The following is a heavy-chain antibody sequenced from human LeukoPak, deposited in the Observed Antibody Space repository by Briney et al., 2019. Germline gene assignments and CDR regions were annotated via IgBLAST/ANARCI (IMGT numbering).Heavy chain of an antibody. CDR3: ARSNYDILTRLKSAGPGGDDAFDI. D-gene: IGHD3-9*01. J-gene: IGHJ3*02. CDR1: GFTFNTYS. Sequence: PGGSLRLSCAASGFTFNTYSMNWVRQAPGKGLEWVSYISSSSSTIYYADSVKGRFTISRDNAKNSLYLQMNSLRAEDTAVYYCARSNYDILTRLKSAGPGGDDAFDIWGQGTMVTVSS. CDR2: ISSSSSTI. V-gene: IGHV3-48*04.